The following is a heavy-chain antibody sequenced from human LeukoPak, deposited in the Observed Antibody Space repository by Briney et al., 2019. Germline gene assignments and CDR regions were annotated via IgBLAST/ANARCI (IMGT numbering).Heavy chain of an antibody. CDR3: AELGITMIGGV. J-gene: IGHJ1*01. Sequence: GRSLRLSCAASGFTFSSYEMIWVRQAPGKGMEWVSYISSSGITIYYADSVKGRFTISKDNAKNSLYLQMNSLRAEDTAVYYCAELGITMIGGVWGQGTLVTVSS. CDR2: ISSSGITI. CDR1: GFTFSSYE. V-gene: IGHV3-48*03. D-gene: IGHD3-10*02.